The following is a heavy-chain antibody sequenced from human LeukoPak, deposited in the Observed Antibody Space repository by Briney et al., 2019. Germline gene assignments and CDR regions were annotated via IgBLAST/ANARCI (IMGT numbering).Heavy chain of an antibody. CDR2: IIPIFGTA. D-gene: IGHD3-10*01. V-gene: IGHV1-69*05. CDR3: ARGGVPYYYYYMDV. CDR1: GGTFSSYA. Sequence: SVKVSCKASGGTFSSYAISWVRQAPGQGLEWMGGIIPIFGTADYAQKFQGRVTITTDESTSTAYMELSSLRSEDTAVYYCARGGVPYYYYYMDVWGKGTTVTVSS. J-gene: IGHJ6*03.